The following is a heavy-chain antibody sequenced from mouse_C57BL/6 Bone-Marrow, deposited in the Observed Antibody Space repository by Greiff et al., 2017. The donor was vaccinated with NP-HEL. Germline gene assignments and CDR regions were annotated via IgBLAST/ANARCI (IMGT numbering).Heavy chain of an antibody. V-gene: IGHV5-6*01. CDR1: GFTFSSYG. J-gene: IGHJ3*01. D-gene: IGHD1-1*01. CDR2: IRSGGSYT. Sequence: EVQLQESGGDLVKPGGSLKLSCAASGFTFSSYGMSWVRQTPDKRLEWVATIRSGGSYTYYLDSVKGRFTISRANAKKTLYLQMSSLKSEDTAMYYCARHYYGSRQAWFAYWGQGTLVTVSA. CDR3: ARHYYGSRQAWFAY.